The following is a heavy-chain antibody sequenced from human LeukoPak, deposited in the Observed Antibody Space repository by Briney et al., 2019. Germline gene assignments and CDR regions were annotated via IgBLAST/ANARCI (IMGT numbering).Heavy chain of an antibody. CDR2: IIPILGIA. J-gene: IGHJ1*01. CDR3: ARDVPSGTTGTTYFQH. D-gene: IGHD1-1*01. Sequence: WASVKLSCKASGGTFSSYTISWVRQAPGQGLEWMGRIIPILGIANYAQKFQGRVTITADKSTSTAYMELSSLRSEDTAVYYCARDVPSGTTGTTYFQHWGQGTLVTVSS. CDR1: GGTFSSYT. V-gene: IGHV1-69*04.